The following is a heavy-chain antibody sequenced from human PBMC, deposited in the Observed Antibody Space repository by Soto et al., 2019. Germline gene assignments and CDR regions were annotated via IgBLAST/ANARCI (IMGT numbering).Heavy chain of an antibody. CDR3: ARSHPPGIVVVTGHWFDP. D-gene: IGHD2-21*02. CDR1: GGSISSGGYY. Sequence: QVQLQESGPGLVKPSQTLSLTCTVSGGSISSGGYYWSWIRQHPGKGLEWIGYIYYSGSTYYNPSLKSRVTISVDTSKNQFSLKLSSVTAADTAVYYCARSHPPGIVVVTGHWFDPWGQGTLVTVSS. CDR2: IYYSGST. V-gene: IGHV4-31*03. J-gene: IGHJ5*02.